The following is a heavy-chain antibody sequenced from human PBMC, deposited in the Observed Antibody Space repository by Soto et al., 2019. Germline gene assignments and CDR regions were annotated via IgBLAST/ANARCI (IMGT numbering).Heavy chain of an antibody. CDR2: MNPNSGNT. D-gene: IGHD1-1*01. V-gene: IGHV1-8*01. J-gene: IGHJ6*02. CDR3: ARERTGTPSMDV. CDR1: GYTFTSYD. Sequence: QVQLVQSGTEVKKPGASVKVSCKASGYTFTSYDINWVRQATGQGLEWMGWMNPNSGNTGYAQKFQGRVTMTRNTSISTAYMELSSLKSGDTAVYYCARERTGTPSMDVWGQGTTVTVSS.